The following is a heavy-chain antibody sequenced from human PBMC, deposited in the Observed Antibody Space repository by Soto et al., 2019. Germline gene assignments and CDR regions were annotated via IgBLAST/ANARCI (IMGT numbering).Heavy chain of an antibody. CDR1: GFTFSSYG. D-gene: IGHD5-12*01. V-gene: IGHV3-33*01. CDR3: ARDVDRTSHLNWLAP. Sequence: GGSLRLSCAASGFTFSSYGMHWVRQAPGKGLEWVAVIWYDGSNKYYADSVKGRFTISRDSSKNTVYLQMDSLKVEDTAVYYCARDVDRTSHLNWLAPWGQGVMVTVSS. J-gene: IGHJ5*02. CDR2: IWYDGSNK.